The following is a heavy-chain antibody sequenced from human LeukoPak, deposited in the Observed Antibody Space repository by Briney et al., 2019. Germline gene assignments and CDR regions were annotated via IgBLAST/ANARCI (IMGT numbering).Heavy chain of an antibody. D-gene: IGHD6-19*01. V-gene: IGHV1-18*01. CDR3: ARDARYPIYSSGWENWFDP. J-gene: IGHJ5*02. CDR2: ISAYNGNT. Sequence: ASVKVSCKASGYTFTSYGISWVRQAPGQGLEWMGWISAYNGNTNYAQKLQGRVTMTADTSTSTAYMELRSLRSDDTAVYYSARDARYPIYSSGWENWFDPWGQGTLVTVSS. CDR1: GYTFTSYG.